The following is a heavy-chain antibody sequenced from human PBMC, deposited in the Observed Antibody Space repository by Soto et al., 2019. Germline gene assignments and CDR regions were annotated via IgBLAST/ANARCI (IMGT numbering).Heavy chain of an antibody. J-gene: IGHJ4*02. CDR1: GFTFNTYA. CDR2: ITPDGTEQ. D-gene: IGHD3-10*01. CDR3: ARVGTYYGSGSPYYSDY. V-gene: IGHV3-30*04. Sequence: QVQLMESGGGVVQPGRSLRLSCAASGFTFNTYAMHWVRQAPGKGLEWVAVITPDGTEQYYADSVKGRFTISRDNSKNSLFLQMNSLRAEDTAVYYCARVGTYYGSGSPYYSDYWGQGTLVSVSS.